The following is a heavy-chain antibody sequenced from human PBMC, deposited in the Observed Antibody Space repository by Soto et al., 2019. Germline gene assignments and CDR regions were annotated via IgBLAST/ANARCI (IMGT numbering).Heavy chain of an antibody. CDR1: GGTFSSYS. V-gene: IGHV1-69*01. Sequence: QVQLVQSGAEVKKPGSSAKVSCKASGGTFSSYSINWVRQAPGQGLEWMGGIIPIFGTANYAQKFQGRVTLTADESTSTAHMELSSLRNEDTAVYYCARPFQSWPGGWYFDLWGRGTLVTVSS. D-gene: IGHD3-16*01. CDR2: IIPIFGTA. CDR3: ARPFQSWPGGWYFDL. J-gene: IGHJ2*01.